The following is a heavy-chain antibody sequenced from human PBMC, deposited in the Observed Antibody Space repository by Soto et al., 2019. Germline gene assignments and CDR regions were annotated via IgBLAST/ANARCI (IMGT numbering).Heavy chain of an antibody. V-gene: IGHV4-31*03. CDR3: ARSSGTMVRGAYYYGMDV. CDR2: IYYSGGT. D-gene: IGHD3-10*01. CDR1: GGSISSGGYY. Sequence: SETLSLTCTVSGGSISSGGYYWSWIRQHPGKGLEWIGYIYYSGGTYYNPSLKSRVTISVDTSKNQFSLKLSSVTAADTAVYYCARSSGTMVRGAYYYGMDVWGQGTTVTVSS. J-gene: IGHJ6*02.